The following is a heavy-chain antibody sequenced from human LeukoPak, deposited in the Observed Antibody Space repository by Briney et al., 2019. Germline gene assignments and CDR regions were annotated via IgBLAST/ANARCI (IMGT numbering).Heavy chain of an antibody. CDR1: GYTFTSYG. CDR2: ISAYNGNT. J-gene: IGHJ6*03. CDR3: ARVPMVRGVIHYYYYMDV. Sequence: ASVKLSCKASGYTFTSYGISWVRQAPGQGLEWMGWISAYNGNTNYAQKLQGRVTMTTDTSTSTAYMELRSLRSDDTAVYYCARVPMVRGVIHYYYYMDVWGKGTTVTISS. D-gene: IGHD3-10*01. V-gene: IGHV1-18*01.